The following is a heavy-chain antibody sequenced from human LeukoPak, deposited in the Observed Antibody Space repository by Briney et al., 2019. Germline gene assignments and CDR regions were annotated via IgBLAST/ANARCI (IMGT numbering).Heavy chain of an antibody. J-gene: IGHJ3*02. D-gene: IGHD1-7*01. CDR2: IYSGGST. V-gene: IGHV3-66*01. CDR1: GFTFSSYA. CDR3: AREELGLDAFDI. Sequence: PGGSLRLSCAASGFTFSSYAMSWVRQAPGKGLEWVSVIYSGGSTYYADSVKGRFTISRDNSKNTLYLQMNSLRAEDTAVYYCAREELGLDAFDIWGQGTMVTVSS.